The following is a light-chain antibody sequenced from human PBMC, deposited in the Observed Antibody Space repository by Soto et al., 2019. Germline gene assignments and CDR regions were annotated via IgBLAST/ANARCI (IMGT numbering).Light chain of an antibody. CDR3: CSYAGSDTSPYV. J-gene: IGLJ1*01. CDR1: SSDVGGYNY. Sequence: QSALTQPRSVSGSPGQSVTISCTGTSSDVGGYNYVSWYQQHPGKAPKLMIYDVSKRPSGVPDRFSGSKSGNTASLTISGLQAEDEADYDCCSYAGSDTSPYVFGPGTKLTVL. CDR2: DVS. V-gene: IGLV2-11*01.